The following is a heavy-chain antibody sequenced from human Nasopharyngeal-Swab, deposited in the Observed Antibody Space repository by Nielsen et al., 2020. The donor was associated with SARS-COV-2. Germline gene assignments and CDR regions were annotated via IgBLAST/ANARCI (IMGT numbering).Heavy chain of an antibody. CDR2: IYSGGST. V-gene: IGHV3-53*01. CDR3: ARTYYYGSGSYYSPPYYYYGMDV. J-gene: IGHJ6*02. Sequence: GGSLRLSCAASGFTVSSNYMSWVRQAPGKGLEWVSVIYSGGSTYYADSVKGRFTISRDNSKNTLYLQMNSLRAEDTAVYYCARTYYYGSGSYYSPPYYYYGMDVWGQGTTVTVSS. CDR1: GFTVSSNY. D-gene: IGHD3-10*01.